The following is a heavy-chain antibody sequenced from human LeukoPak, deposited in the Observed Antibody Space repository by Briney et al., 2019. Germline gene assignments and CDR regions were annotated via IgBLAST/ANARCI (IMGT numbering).Heavy chain of an antibody. CDR3: ARDAPVASSANWFAP. CDR2: ITRGRSTR. V-gene: IGHV3-48*01. J-gene: IGHJ5*02. D-gene: IGHD6-19*01. CDR1: GFRFSSYS. Sequence: GGSLRLSCAASGFRFSSYSMHWVRQAPGKGLEWVSSITRGRSTRYYADRVKGRFKTSRHDGKPSVYLHINSPRVDDTAVYFCARDAPVASSANWFAPWGQGTLVTVSS.